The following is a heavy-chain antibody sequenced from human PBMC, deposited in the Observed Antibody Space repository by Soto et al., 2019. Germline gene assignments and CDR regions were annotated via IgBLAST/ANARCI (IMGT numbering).Heavy chain of an antibody. CDR3: AKETGIQFDY. D-gene: IGHD3-3*02. CDR2: ISYDGSNK. J-gene: IGHJ4*02. Sequence: QVQLVESGGGVVQPGRSLRLSCAASGFTFSRHGMHWVRQAPGKGLEWVALISYDGSNKYYADSVKGRFTISRDNSKNTLFLQMNSLRAEATAVYYCAKETGIQFDYWGQGTLVTVSS. CDR1: GFTFSRHG. V-gene: IGHV3-30*18.